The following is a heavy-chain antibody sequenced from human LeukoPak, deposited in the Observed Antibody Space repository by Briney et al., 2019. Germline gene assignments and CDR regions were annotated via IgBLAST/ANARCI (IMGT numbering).Heavy chain of an antibody. CDR1: GYTFTDYY. J-gene: IGHJ5*02. V-gene: IGHV1-2*02. CDR2: INPNSGGT. Sequence: ASVNVSCKASGYTFTDYYIHWVRQAPGHPLEWMGWINPNSGGTDYAQKFQRRVTMTRDTSISTAYMELSKLRSDATAVYFCVRDRAYSWNDVEVYFFHPWGQGTLVTVSS. CDR3: VRDRAYSWNDVEVYFFHP. D-gene: IGHD1-1*01.